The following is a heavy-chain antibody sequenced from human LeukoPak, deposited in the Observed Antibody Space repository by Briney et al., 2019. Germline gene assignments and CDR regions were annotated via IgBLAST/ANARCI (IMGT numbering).Heavy chain of an antibody. CDR2: IAISSADS. CDR1: GFTFATYA. CDR3: AKDRELLFAHCWFDL. Sequence: GGSLRLSCAASGFTFATYAMSWVRQAPGKGLEWVGGIAISSADSYYADSVKGRFSISRDDSKNTLYLQLNRLRDEDTAIYYCAKDRELLFAHCWFDLWGQGTLVTVSS. V-gene: IGHV3-23*01. D-gene: IGHD3-10*01. J-gene: IGHJ5*02.